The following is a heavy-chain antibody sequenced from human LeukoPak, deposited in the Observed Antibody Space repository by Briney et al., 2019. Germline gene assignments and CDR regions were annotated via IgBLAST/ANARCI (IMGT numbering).Heavy chain of an antibody. CDR1: GGSISSSSYY. D-gene: IGHD3-10*01. V-gene: IGHV4-39*01. J-gene: IGHJ5*02. CDR2: VYYSGST. Sequence: KASETLSLTCTVSGGSISSSSYYWGWIRQPPGKGLEWIGSVYYSGSTYYNPSLKSRVTISVDTSKNQFSLKLSSVTAADTAVYYCARGVIRFDPWGQGTLVTVSS. CDR3: ARGVIRFDP.